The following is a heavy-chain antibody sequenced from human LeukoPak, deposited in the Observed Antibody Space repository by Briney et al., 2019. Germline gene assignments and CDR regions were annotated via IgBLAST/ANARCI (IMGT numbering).Heavy chain of an antibody. V-gene: IGHV3-64*01. J-gene: IGHJ4*02. CDR1: GFTFNTYA. D-gene: IGHD2-2*02. Sequence: GGSLRLSCAASGFTFNTYAMQWVRQAPGKGLEYISVIDSIGDSTYYANSVKGRFSISRDNSKNTLYLQMDSLRAEDMAVYYCARADCSSSGCHTVSYWGQGTLVTVPS. CDR3: ARADCSSSGCHTVSY. CDR2: IDSIGDST.